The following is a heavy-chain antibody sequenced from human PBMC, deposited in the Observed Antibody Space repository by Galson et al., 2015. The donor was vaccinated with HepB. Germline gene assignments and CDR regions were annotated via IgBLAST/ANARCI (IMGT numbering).Heavy chain of an antibody. J-gene: IGHJ4*02. Sequence: SVKVSCKASGGTFSSYTISWVRQAPGQGLEWMGRIIPILGIANYAQKFQGRVTITADKSTSTAYMELSSLRSEDTAVYYCAGRIWSDLVVTASFDYWGQGTLVTVSS. V-gene: IGHV1-69*02. CDR1: GGTFSSYT. D-gene: IGHD2-21*02. CDR3: AGRIWSDLVVTASFDY. CDR2: IIPILGIA.